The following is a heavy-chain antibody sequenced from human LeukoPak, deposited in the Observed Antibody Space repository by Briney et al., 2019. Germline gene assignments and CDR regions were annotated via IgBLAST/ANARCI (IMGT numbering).Heavy chain of an antibody. V-gene: IGHV1-8*01. J-gene: IGHJ5*02. CDR1: GYTFTSYD. CDR3: ARSDWFDP. Sequence: ASVKVSCKASGYTFTSYDINWVRQAPGQGLEWMGWMNPNSGNTDYAQKLQGRVTMTRNTSISTAYMELSSLRSEDTAVYYCARSDWFDPWGQGTLVTVSS. CDR2: MNPNSGNT.